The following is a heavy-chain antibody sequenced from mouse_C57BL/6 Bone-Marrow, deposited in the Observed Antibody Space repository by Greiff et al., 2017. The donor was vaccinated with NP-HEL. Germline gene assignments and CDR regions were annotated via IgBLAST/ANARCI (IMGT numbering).Heavy chain of an antibody. V-gene: IGHV10-1*01. CDR3: VRGDYWFAY. CDR1: GFSFNTYA. D-gene: IGHD2-4*01. Sequence: EVQVVESGGGLVQPKGSLKLSCAASGFSFNTYAMNWVRQAPGKGLEWVARIRSKSNNYATYYADSVKDRFTISRDDSESMLYLQMNNLKTEDTAMYYCVRGDYWFAYWGQGTLVTVSA. J-gene: IGHJ3*01. CDR2: IRSKSNNYAT.